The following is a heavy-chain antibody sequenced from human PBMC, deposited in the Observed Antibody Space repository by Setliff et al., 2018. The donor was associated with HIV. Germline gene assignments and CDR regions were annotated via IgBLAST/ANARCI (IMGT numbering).Heavy chain of an antibody. V-gene: IGHV3-74*01. Sequence: GGSLRLSCAASGFTFSSYWMHWVRQAPGKGLVWVSVINSDGSSTSYADSVKGRFTISRDNAKNTLYLQMNSLRAEDTAVYYCARSTWFGSWYYFDYWGQGTLVTVSS. CDR2: INSDGSST. J-gene: IGHJ4*02. CDR3: ARSTWFGSWYYFDY. CDR1: GFTFSSYW. D-gene: IGHD6-13*01.